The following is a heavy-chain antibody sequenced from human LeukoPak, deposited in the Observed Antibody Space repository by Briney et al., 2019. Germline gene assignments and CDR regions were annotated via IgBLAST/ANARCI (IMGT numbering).Heavy chain of an antibody. Sequence: PSETLSLTCTVSGGSISSYCWSWIRQPPGKGLEWIGYIYSSGSTNYNPSLKSRVTISVDTSKNQFSLKMSSVTAADTAVYYCARSSIAAAGTVYYYYYMDVWGKGTTVTVSS. J-gene: IGHJ6*03. CDR3: ARSSIAAAGTVYYYYYMDV. CDR1: GGSISSYC. CDR2: IYSSGST. V-gene: IGHV4-59*08. D-gene: IGHD6-13*01.